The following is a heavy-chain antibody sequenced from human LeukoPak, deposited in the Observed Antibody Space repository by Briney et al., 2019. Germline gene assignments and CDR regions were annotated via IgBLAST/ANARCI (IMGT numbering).Heavy chain of an antibody. V-gene: IGHV4-39*01. J-gene: IGHJ4*02. CDR3: ARLGAAAGEFDY. CDR1: GGSVSSGSYY. Sequence: SETLSLTCTVSGGSVSSGSYYWGWIRQPPGKGLEWIGSIYYSGRTYYNPSLKSRVTISVDTSKNQFSLKLSSVTAADTAVYYCARLGAAAGEFDYWGQGTLVTVSS. D-gene: IGHD6-13*01. CDR2: IYYSGRT.